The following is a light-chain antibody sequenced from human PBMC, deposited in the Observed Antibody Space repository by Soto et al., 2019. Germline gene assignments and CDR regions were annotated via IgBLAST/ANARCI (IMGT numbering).Light chain of an antibody. CDR1: QSVSSSY. CDR2: GAS. J-gene: IGKJ1*01. Sequence: LLTHSRCTLSLFPGERGTLSCWFSQSVSSSYLAWYQQKPGQAPRLLIYGASSRATGIPDRFSGSGSGTDFTLTISRLEPEDVAVYYCQQYGSSHLTFGQGTKVDI. CDR3: QQYGSSHLT. V-gene: IGKV3-20*01.